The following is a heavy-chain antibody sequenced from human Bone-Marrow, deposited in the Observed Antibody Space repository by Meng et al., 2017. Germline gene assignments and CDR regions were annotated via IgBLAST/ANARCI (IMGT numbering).Heavy chain of an antibody. D-gene: IGHD3-10*01. V-gene: IGHV3-49*04. CDR3: TTTSLWFGGYYFDY. CDR2: MRSKADGGTT. CDR1: GFTFGDYA. Sequence: GGSLRLSCTASGFTFGDYAMSWVRQAPGKGLEWVGFMRSKADGGTTEYAASVKGRLTISRDDSKSIDYLQMNSLKTEDTAVYCCTTTSLWFGGYYFDYWGQGTLVTVSS. J-gene: IGHJ4*02.